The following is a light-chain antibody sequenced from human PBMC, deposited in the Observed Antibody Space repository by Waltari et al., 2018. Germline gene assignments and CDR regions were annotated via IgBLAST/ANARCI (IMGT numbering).Light chain of an antibody. V-gene: IGKV1-33*01. CDR3: QHYHSLPYT. CDR2: DAS. J-gene: IGKJ2*01. CDR1: QDITTS. Sequence: DIQLTQSPSSLSAAVGARVTITRPATQDITTSLSWFQQKPGKAPQLLIYDASSLQAGVPSMFSGTGSVTAFSFTITSLQPEDSATYYCQHYHSLPYTFGRGTKLQIK.